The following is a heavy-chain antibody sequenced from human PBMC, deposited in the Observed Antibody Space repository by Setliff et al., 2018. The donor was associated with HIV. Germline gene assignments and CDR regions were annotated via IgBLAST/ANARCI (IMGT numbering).Heavy chain of an antibody. CDR3: ARGRGSSSSWPIDY. V-gene: IGHV4-31*03. CDR1: GGATSGSGYY. CDR2: IYYSGSV. Sequence: SETLSLTCSVSGGATSGSGYYWSWIRQPPGKALEWIGYIYYSGSVYYNPSLKSRLTISIDTSKNQFSLKLSSVTAADTAVYFCARGRGSSSSWPIDYWGQGTLVTVSS. D-gene: IGHD6-13*01. J-gene: IGHJ4*02.